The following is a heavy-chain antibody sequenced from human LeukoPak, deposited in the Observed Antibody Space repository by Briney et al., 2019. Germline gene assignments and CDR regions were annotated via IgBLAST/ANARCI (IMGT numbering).Heavy chain of an antibody. CDR2: IIPIFGTA. CDR1: GGTFSSYA. Sequence: SVKVSCKASGGTFSSYAISWVRQAPGQGLEWMGGIIPIFGTANYAQKFQGRVTITADESTSTAYMELSSLRSEDTAVYYCARGRLFIVAVPAAPHYYYGMDVWGKGTTVTVSS. CDR3: ARGRLFIVAVPAAPHYYYGMDV. D-gene: IGHD2-2*01. V-gene: IGHV1-69*01. J-gene: IGHJ6*04.